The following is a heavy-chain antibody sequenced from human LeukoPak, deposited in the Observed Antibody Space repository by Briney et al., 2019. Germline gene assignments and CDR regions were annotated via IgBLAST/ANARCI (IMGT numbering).Heavy chain of an antibody. V-gene: IGHV3-9*01. CDR2: ISWNSDSV. J-gene: IGHJ3*02. D-gene: IGHD1-26*01. CDR3: AKGDTTGWSVSAFDI. Sequence: HPGGSLRLSCAASGLTFADYAMHWVRQTGKGLEWVSGISWNSDSVGYADSVQGRFTTSRDNGKNSLYLQMNSLRTEDTALYYCAKGDTTGWSVSAFDIWGRGTMVTVSS. CDR1: GLTFADYA.